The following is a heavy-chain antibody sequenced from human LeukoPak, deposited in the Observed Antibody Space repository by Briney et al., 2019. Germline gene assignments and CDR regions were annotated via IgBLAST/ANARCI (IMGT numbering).Heavy chain of an antibody. CDR1: GFTFSSYG. J-gene: IGHJ6*02. Sequence: PGGSLRLSCAASGFTFSSYGMHWVRQAPGKGLEWVAVIWYDGSNKYYADSVKGRFTISRDNSKNTLYLQMNSLRAEDTAVYYCARVIGGMDTAMESDYYYYGMDVWGQGTTVTVSS. CDR2: IWYDGSNK. V-gene: IGHV3-33*01. CDR3: ARVIGGMDTAMESDYYYYGMDV. D-gene: IGHD5-18*01.